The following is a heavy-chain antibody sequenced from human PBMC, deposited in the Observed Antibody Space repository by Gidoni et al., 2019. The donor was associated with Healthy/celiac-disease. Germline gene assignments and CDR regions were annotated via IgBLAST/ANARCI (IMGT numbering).Heavy chain of an antibody. V-gene: IGHV4-39*01. D-gene: IGHD6-6*01. CDR2: IYYSGST. CDR3: ARLRIAARFNAFDI. J-gene: IGHJ3*02. Sequence: QLQLHESGPGLVKPSETLSLTCTVSGGSISSSSYYWGWIRQPPGKGLEWIGSIYYSGSTYYNPSLKSRVTISVDTSKNQFSLKLSSVTAADTAVYYCARLRIAARFNAFDIWGQGTMVTVSS. CDR1: GGSISSSSYY.